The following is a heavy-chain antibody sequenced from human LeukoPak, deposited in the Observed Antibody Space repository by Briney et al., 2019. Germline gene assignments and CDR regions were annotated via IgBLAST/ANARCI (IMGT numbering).Heavy chain of an antibody. CDR2: IYTSGST. Sequence: SETLSLTCTVSGGSISGGSCYWSWIRQPAGKGLEWIGRIYTSGSTNYNPSLKSRVTISLDTSKNQFSLKLSSVTAADTAVYYCARDTQNDYGDLNWFDPWGQGTLVTVSS. CDR1: GGSISGGSCY. V-gene: IGHV4-61*02. CDR3: ARDTQNDYGDLNWFDP. J-gene: IGHJ5*02. D-gene: IGHD4-17*01.